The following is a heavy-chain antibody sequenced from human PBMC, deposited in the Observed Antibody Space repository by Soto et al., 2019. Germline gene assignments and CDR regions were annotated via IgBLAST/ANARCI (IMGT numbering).Heavy chain of an antibody. CDR2: IFPDYSDT. CDR3: FRGGVTSRTFDY. CDR1: GYIIKTYW. Sequence: PGESLKISCKASGYIIKTYWIGWVRQMPGQGLEWMGIIFPDYSDTRYSPSFQGHVTISVDKSISTAYVQWSSLKASDSAIYYCFRGGVTSRTFDYWGQGTLVTVSS. V-gene: IGHV5-51*01. J-gene: IGHJ4*02. D-gene: IGHD3-16*01.